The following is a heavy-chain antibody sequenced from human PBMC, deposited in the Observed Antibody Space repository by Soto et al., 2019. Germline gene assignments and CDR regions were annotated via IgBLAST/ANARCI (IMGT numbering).Heavy chain of an antibody. D-gene: IGHD3-16*01. CDR1: GGSISISISH. CDR3: ARHLPHPSGSSAWFDP. Sequence: SETLSLTCSCSGGSISISISHWVWIRQPPGKGLEWIGNIYYSGYTYYNPSLKSRVTISKDTSKNLFSLKLSSVTAADTAVYYCARHLPHPSGSSAWFDPRGQGTRVTRSS. CDR2: IYYSGYT. V-gene: IGHV4-39*01. J-gene: IGHJ5*02.